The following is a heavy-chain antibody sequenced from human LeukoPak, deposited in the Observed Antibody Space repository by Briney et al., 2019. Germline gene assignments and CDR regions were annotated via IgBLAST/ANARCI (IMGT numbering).Heavy chain of an antibody. Sequence: SETLSLTCTVSGGSISSYYWSWIRQPPGKGLEWIGYIYYSGSTYYNPSLKSRVTISVDTSKNQFSLKLSSVTAADTAVYYCARLIVVVVAATGLDAFDIWGQGTMVTVSS. CDR3: ARLIVVVVAATGLDAFDI. CDR2: IYYSGST. V-gene: IGHV4-59*12. CDR1: GGSISSYY. J-gene: IGHJ3*02. D-gene: IGHD2-15*01.